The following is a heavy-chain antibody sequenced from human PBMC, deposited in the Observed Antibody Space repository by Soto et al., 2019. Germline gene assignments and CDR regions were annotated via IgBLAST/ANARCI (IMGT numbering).Heavy chain of an antibody. CDR3: AREVVSGYDLGY. D-gene: IGHD5-12*01. V-gene: IGHV1-3*01. J-gene: IGHJ4*02. Sequence: QVQLVQSGAEVKKPGASVTVSCKASGYTFTSFAIHWVRQAPGQRPEWMGWINADTGNTKYSQRLQGRVNFARDTSANPAYMQVSSVRSEDTAVYFCAREVVSGYDLGYWGQGTLVTVSS. CDR1: GYTFTSFA. CDR2: INADTGNT.